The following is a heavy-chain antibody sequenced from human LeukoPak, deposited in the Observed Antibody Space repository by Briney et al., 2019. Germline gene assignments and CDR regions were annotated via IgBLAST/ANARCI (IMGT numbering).Heavy chain of an antibody. Sequence: AGGSLRLSCAASGFTFSSYGMHWVRQAPGKGLEWVAYIRYDGSNKYYADSVKGRFTISRDNSKNTLYLQMNSLRAEDTAVYYCAKDRGAYSNYPYYFDYWGQGTLVTVSS. CDR2: IRYDGSNK. J-gene: IGHJ4*02. D-gene: IGHD4-11*01. V-gene: IGHV3-30*02. CDR3: AKDRGAYSNYPYYFDY. CDR1: GFTFSSYG.